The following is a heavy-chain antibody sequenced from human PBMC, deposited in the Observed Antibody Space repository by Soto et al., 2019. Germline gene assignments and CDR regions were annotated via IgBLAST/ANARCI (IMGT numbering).Heavy chain of an antibody. V-gene: IGHV3-23*01. J-gene: IGHJ4*02. CDR2: ISGSGGRS. CDR3: AKDYFVWSSEQPYYFDY. Sequence: EVQLLDSGGGLVQPGGSLRLSCAASGFTFSNYAMTWVRQGPGKGLEWVSGISGSGGRSYYADSVKGRFTISRDNSKSTLYLQMNSLIAEDAAVYYCAKDYFVWSSEQPYYFDYWGQGTLVTVSS. D-gene: IGHD3-16*01. CDR1: GFTFSNYA.